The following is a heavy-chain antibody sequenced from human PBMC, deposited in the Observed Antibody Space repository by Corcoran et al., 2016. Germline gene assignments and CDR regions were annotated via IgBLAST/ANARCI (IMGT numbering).Heavy chain of an antibody. CDR1: GYSISGSYY. CDR2: IYHSGST. CDR3: AKLASSGSYWYFDL. V-gene: IGHV4-38-2*02. J-gene: IGHJ2*01. D-gene: IGHD6-13*01. Sequence: QVQLQESGPGLVKPSETLSLTCTVSGYSISGSYYWGWIRQPPGKGLEWIGTIYHSGSTYYNPSLKSRVTMSVDTSKNQFSLKLTSVTAADTAVYYCAKLASSGSYWYFDLWGRGTLVTVSS.